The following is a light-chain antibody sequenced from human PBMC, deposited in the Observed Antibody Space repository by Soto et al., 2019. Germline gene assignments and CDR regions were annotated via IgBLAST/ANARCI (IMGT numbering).Light chain of an antibody. Sequence: QSALTQPASVSGSPGQSITISCTGTSSDVGSYNLVSWYQQHPGKAPKLMIYEGSKRPSGVSNRFSGSKSGNTVSLTISGLQAEDEADYYRCSYEGSGTFVFGTGTKLTVL. CDR1: SSDVGSYNL. CDR2: EGS. J-gene: IGLJ1*01. V-gene: IGLV2-23*01. CDR3: CSYEGSGTFV.